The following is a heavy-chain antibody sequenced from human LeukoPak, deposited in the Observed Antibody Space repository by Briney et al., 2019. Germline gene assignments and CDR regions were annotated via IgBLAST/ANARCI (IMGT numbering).Heavy chain of an antibody. V-gene: IGHV1-8*01. CDR3: ARSALPDDAFDI. CDR2: MNPNSGNT. J-gene: IGHJ3*02. D-gene: IGHD1-14*01. CDR1: GYTFTIYD. Sequence: ASVKVSCKASGYTFTIYDINWVRQALGQGREWMGWMNPNSGNTGYAQKFQGRVTMTRNTSISTAYMELSSLRSEDTAVYYCARSALPDDAFDIWGQGTMVTVSS.